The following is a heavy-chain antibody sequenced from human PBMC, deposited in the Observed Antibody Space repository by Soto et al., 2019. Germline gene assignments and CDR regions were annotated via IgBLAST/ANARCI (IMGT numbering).Heavy chain of an antibody. J-gene: IGHJ6*03. CDR2: IYYSGST. CDR3: ARQVGSSWYEVDYYYYMDV. D-gene: IGHD6-13*01. CDR1: GGSISSYY. V-gene: IGHV4-59*08. Sequence: PSETLSLTCTVSGGSISSYYWSWIRQPPGKGLEWIGYIYYSGSTNYNPSLKSRVTISVDTSKNQFSLKLSSVTAADTAVYYCARQVGSSWYEVDYYYYMDVWGKGTTVTVSS.